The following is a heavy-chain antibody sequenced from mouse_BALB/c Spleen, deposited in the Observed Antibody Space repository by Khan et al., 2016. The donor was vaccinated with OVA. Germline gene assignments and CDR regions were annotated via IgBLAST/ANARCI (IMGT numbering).Heavy chain of an antibody. CDR2: ISSAATYT. D-gene: IGHD1-1*02. CDR3: ANGNYGWFAY. CDR1: GFTFSTFV. Sequence: EVELVESGGGLVEPGGSLKLSCAASGFTFSTFVMSWVRQTPEKRLEWVATISSAATYTYYPARVKGRFTISRDNAKNPLYLQMNSLRSEDTAMYYCANGNYGWFAYWGQGTLVTVSA. J-gene: IGHJ3*01. V-gene: IGHV5-9-1*01.